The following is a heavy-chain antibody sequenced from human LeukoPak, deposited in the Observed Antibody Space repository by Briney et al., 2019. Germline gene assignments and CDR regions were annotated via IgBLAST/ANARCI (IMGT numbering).Heavy chain of an antibody. CDR2: ISSSSSYI. J-gene: IGHJ3*02. CDR3: ARGYDSSGYYRPWYAFDI. D-gene: IGHD3-22*01. V-gene: IGHV3-21*01. Sequence: GGSLRLSCAASGFTFSSYSMNWVRQAPGKGLEWVSSISSSSSYIYYADSVKGRFTISRDNAKNSLYLQMNSLRAEDTAVYYCARGYDSSGYYRPWYAFDIWGQGTMVTVSS. CDR1: GFTFSSYS.